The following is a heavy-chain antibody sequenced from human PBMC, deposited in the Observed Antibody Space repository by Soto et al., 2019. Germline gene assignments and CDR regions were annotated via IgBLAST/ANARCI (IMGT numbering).Heavy chain of an antibody. J-gene: IGHJ4*02. Sequence: QITLNESGPTQVKPRQTLTLTCTFSGFSLTTSGVGLGWIRQSPGKAPEWLALIYWDDDKRYSPSLKSRLTITKDTSKNPLVLTMADLDPADTATYYCAHRVLRTVFGLVTTTAIYFDFWGQGTPVAVSS. CDR1: GFSLTTSGVG. CDR2: IYWDDDK. CDR3: AHRVLRTVFGLVTTTAIYFDF. V-gene: IGHV2-5*02. D-gene: IGHD3-3*01.